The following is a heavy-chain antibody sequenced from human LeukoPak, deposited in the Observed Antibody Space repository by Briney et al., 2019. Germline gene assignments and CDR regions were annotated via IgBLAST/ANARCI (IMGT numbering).Heavy chain of an antibody. CDR3: AKGFTVTTYGWGVDY. Sequence: GGSLRLSCAASAFTFSNYAMSWVRQAPEKGLEWVSGISGSGGSTYYADSVKGRFTISRDNSKNTLYLQINSLRAEDTAVYYCAKGFTVTTYGWGVDYWGQGTLVTVSS. D-gene: IGHD4-17*01. CDR2: ISGSGGST. V-gene: IGHV3-23*01. CDR1: AFTFSNYA. J-gene: IGHJ4*02.